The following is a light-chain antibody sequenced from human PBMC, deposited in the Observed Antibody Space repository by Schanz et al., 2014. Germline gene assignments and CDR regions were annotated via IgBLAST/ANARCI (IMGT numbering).Light chain of an antibody. CDR1: SSDTGGYNY. CDR3: TSYTSVSTWV. V-gene: IGLV2-14*03. Sequence: QSALTQPASVSGSPGQSITIPCSGFSSDTGGYNYVSWYQQHPGKAPKVMIFDVSNRPSGVSNRFSGSKSGNTASLTISGLQTEDEADYYCTSYTSVSTWVFGGGTKLTVL. CDR2: DVS. J-gene: IGLJ3*02.